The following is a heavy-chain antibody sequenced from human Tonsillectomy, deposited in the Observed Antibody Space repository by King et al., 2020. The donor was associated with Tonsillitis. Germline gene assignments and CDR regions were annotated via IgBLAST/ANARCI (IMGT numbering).Heavy chain of an antibody. CDR2: MNPNSGNT. D-gene: IGHD2-2*01. CDR3: ARVSLTYCSGTSCYAYYYYGMDV. Sequence: QLVESGAEVKKPGASVKVSCKASGYTFTSYDGNWVRQATGQGLEWMGWMNPNSGNTGYAQKFQGRVTMTRNTSISTAYMELSSLRSEDAAVYYCARVSLTYCSGTSCYAYYYYGMDVWGQGTTVTVSS. CDR1: GYTFTSYD. J-gene: IGHJ6*02. V-gene: IGHV1-8*01.